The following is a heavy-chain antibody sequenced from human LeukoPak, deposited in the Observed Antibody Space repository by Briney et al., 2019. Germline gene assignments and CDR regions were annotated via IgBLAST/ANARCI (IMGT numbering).Heavy chain of an antibody. V-gene: IGHV3-23*01. CDR3: AKDDAYLQYDD. CDR1: GFTFSDYG. D-gene: IGHD5-24*01. J-gene: IGHJ4*02. Sequence: GGSLRLSCAASGFTFSDYGMTWVRQAPGKGLEWVSAIGSRGVATFYADSVKGRFTVSRDNSKNMVFLQMNSLRAEDTAIYYCAKDDAYLQYDDWGQGTLVTVSS. CDR2: IGSRGVAT.